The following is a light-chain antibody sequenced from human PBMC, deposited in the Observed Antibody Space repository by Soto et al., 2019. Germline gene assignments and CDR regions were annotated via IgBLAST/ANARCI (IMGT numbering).Light chain of an antibody. CDR2: GAS. CDR3: QRHNTWPPS. J-gene: IGKJ5*01. Sequence: SPDTLSVSAGEGATLSCRASQSVGKNVAWYQQKPGQAPRLLIYGASTRATGIPARFSGSGFGTEFTLTISSLQSEDFAVYYGQRHNTWPPSFGHRLRLE. CDR1: QSVGKN. V-gene: IGKV3-15*01.